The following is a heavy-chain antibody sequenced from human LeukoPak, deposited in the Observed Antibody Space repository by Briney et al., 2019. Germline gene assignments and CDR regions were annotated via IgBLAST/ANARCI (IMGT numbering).Heavy chain of an antibody. D-gene: IGHD3-9*01. V-gene: IGHV4-59*08. Sequence: AGTLSLTCTVSGGSISSYYWSWIRQPPGKGLEWIGCIYYSGSTNYNPSLKSRVTISVDTSKNQFSLKLSSVTAADTAVYYCARLSYDILTGYYSRYFDYWGQGTLVTVSS. J-gene: IGHJ4*02. CDR2: IYYSGST. CDR1: GGSISSYY. CDR3: ARLSYDILTGYYSRYFDY.